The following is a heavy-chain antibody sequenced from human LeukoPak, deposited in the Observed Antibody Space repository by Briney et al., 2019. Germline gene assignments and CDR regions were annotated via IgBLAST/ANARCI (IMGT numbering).Heavy chain of an antibody. J-gene: IGHJ3*02. CDR1: GFTFSSYG. CDR3: AKKDGDAFDI. CDR2: ISGSGGST. V-gene: IGHV3-23*01. Sequence: GGSLRLSCAASGFTFSSYGMHWVRQAPGKGLEWVSAISGSGGSTYYADSVKGRFTISRDNSKNTLYLQMNSLRAEDTAVYYCAKKDGDAFDIWGQGTMVTVSS.